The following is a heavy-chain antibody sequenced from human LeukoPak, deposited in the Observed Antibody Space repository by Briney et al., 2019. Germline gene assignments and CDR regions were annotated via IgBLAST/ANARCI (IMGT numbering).Heavy chain of an antibody. CDR2: IYSADTGGIT. CDR1: GFTVNSNY. CDR3: ARGPQFSGPGWFDP. V-gene: IGHV3-53*01. D-gene: IGHD3-10*01. Sequence: PGGSLRLSCAASGFTVNSNYMTWVRQAPGKGLEWVSVIYSADTGGITYYADSVRGRFTISRDNSKNTLYLQMNSLRAEDTAIYYCARGPQFSGPGWFDPWGQGTLVTVSS. J-gene: IGHJ5*02.